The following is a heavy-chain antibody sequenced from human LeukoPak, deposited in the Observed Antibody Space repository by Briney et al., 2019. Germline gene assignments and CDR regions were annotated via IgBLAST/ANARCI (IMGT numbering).Heavy chain of an antibody. J-gene: IGHJ4*02. CDR1: GYTFTSYA. D-gene: IGHD2-15*01. Sequence: ASVKVSCKASGYTFTSYAMNWVRQAPGQGLEWMGWINTNTGNPTYAQGFTGRFVFSLDTSVSTAYLQISSLKAEDTAVYYCAREELWCSGGSCYSSQPVLFDYWGQGTLDTVSS. V-gene: IGHV7-4-1*02. CDR2: INTNTGNP. CDR3: AREELWCSGGSCYSSQPVLFDY.